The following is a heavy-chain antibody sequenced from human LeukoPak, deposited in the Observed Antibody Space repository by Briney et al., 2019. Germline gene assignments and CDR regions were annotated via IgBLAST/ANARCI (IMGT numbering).Heavy chain of an antibody. V-gene: IGHV3-30-3*02. J-gene: IGHJ4*02. CDR3: AKRDDY. CDR1: GFTFRSYA. CDR2: ISYDGTIK. Sequence: GGSLRLSCAASGFTFRSYAIHWVRQAPGKGLEWAAFISYDGTIKYYADFVKGRFTISRDNSKNTLYLQMNSLRAEDTAVYYCAKRDDYWGQGTLVTVSS.